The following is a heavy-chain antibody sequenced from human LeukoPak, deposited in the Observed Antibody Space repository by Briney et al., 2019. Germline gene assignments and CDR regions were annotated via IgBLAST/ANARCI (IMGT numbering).Heavy chain of an antibody. J-gene: IGHJ4*02. Sequence: GGSLRLSCAASGFTFSSYAMSWVRQAPGKGLEWVSAISGSGGSTYYADSVKGRFTISRDNSKNTLYLQMNSLRADDTAVYYCAKDFHYYGSGSYLFFDYWGQGNLVPVSS. CDR3: AKDFHYYGSGSYLFFDY. CDR1: GFTFSSYA. CDR2: ISGSGGST. V-gene: IGHV3-23*01. D-gene: IGHD3-10*01.